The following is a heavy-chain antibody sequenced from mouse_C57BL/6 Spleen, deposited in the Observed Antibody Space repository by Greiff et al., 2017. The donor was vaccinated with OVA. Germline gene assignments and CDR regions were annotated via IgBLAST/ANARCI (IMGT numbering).Heavy chain of an antibody. CDR1: GYTFTSYW. J-gene: IGHJ2*01. CDR2: IDPSDSYT. CDR3: ARGDDYDEGYYFDY. V-gene: IGHV1-69*01. Sequence: QVQLQQPGAELVRPGASVKLSCKASGYTFTSYWMHWVKQRPGQGLEWIGEIDPSDSYTNYNQKFKGKSTLTVDKSSSTAYMQLSSLTSEDSAVYYCARGDDYDEGYYFDYWGQGTTLTVSS. D-gene: IGHD2-4*01.